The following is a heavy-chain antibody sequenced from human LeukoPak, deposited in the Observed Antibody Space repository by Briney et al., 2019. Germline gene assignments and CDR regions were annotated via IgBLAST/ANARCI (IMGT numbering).Heavy chain of an antibody. CDR2: IYYSGST. CDR3: ASLYYYDSSGYLGFHFDY. D-gene: IGHD3-22*01. V-gene: IGHV4-38-2*02. CDR1: GYSISSGYY. J-gene: IGHJ4*02. Sequence: SETLSLTCTVSGYSISSGYYWGWIRQPPGKGLEWIGSIYYSGSTYYNPSLKSRVTISVDTSKNQFSLKLSSVTAADTAVYYCASLYYYDSSGYLGFHFDYWGQGTLVTVSS.